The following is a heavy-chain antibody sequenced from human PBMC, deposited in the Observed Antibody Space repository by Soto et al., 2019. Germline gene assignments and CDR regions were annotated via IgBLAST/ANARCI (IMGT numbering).Heavy chain of an antibody. CDR3: ARDRWMGI. D-gene: IGHD5-12*01. V-gene: IGHV4-61*01. J-gene: IGHJ4*02. CDR2: IYYSGST. CDR1: GGSVSSGSYY. Sequence: QVQLQESGPGLVKPSETLSLTCTVSGGSVSSGSYYWSWIRQPPGKGLEWIGYIYYSGSTNYNPSLKSRVIISVDTSKNQFSLKLSSVTAADTAVYYCARDRWMGIWGQGTLVTVSS.